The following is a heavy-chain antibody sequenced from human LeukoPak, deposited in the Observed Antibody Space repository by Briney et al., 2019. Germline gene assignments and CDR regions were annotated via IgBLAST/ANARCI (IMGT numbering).Heavy chain of an antibody. J-gene: IGHJ3*02. CDR3: ASCRIAAAAIHAFDI. D-gene: IGHD6-13*01. Sequence: GGSLRLSCAASGFTVSSNYMSWVRQAPGKGLEWVSVIYYGGSTYYADSVKGRFTISRDNSKNTLYLQMNSLRAEDTAVYYCASCRIAAAAIHAFDIWGQGTMDTLSS. V-gene: IGHV3-53*01. CDR2: IYYGGST. CDR1: GFTVSSNY.